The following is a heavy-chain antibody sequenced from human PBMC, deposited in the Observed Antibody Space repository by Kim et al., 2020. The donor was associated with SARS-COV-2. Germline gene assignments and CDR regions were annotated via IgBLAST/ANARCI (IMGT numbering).Heavy chain of an antibody. CDR2: IYPGDSDT. D-gene: IGHD3-10*01. J-gene: IGHJ6*02. CDR3: ARRGWFGEGYYRMDV. CDR1: GYSFTSYW. V-gene: IGHV5-51*01. Sequence: GESLKISCKGSGYSFTSYWIGWVRQIPGKRLEWMGIIYPGDSDTRYSPSFQGQVTISADKSISTAYLQWSSLKASDTAMYYCARRGWFGEGYYRMDVWGQGTTVTVSS.